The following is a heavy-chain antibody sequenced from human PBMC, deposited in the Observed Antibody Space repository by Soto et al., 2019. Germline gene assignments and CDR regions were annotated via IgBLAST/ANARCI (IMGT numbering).Heavy chain of an antibody. Sequence: PSETLSLTCTVSGGSINSYYWSWIRQPPGKGLEWIGYIYYSGSTNYNPSLKSRVTISVDTSKNQFSLKLSSVTAADTAVYYCARGSYYYDSSDYYHYWGQGTLVTVSS. CDR1: GGSINSYY. CDR2: IYYSGST. CDR3: ARGSYYYDSSDYYHY. D-gene: IGHD3-22*01. V-gene: IGHV4-59*08. J-gene: IGHJ4*02.